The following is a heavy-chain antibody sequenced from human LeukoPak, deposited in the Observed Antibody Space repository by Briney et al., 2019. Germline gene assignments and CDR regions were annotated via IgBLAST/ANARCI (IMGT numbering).Heavy chain of an antibody. CDR1: GGSISTYY. CDR2: IYYSGST. V-gene: IGHV4-59*01. Sequence: SSETLSLTCTVSGGSISTYYWTWIRQPPGKGLEWIGYIYYSGSTNYNPSLKSRVTMSVDTSKNQFSLKLNSVTAADTAVYYCARDRLGLPVDYWGRGTVVTVSS. D-gene: IGHD5-18*01. CDR3: ARDRLGLPVDY. J-gene: IGHJ4*02.